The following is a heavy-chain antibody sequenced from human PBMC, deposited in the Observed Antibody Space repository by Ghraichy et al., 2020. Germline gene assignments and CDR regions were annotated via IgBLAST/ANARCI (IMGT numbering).Heavy chain of an antibody. J-gene: IGHJ4*02. CDR3: ARDLDYDILTGYYKAGGFDY. CDR2: ISSSGSTI. V-gene: IGHV3-11*01. D-gene: IGHD3-9*01. Sequence: GGSLRLSCAASGFTFSDYYMSWIRQAPGKGLEWVSYISSSGSTIYYADSVKGRFTISRDNAKNSLYLQMNSLRAEDTAVYYCARDLDYDILTGYYKAGGFDYWGQGTLVTVSS. CDR1: GFTFSDYY.